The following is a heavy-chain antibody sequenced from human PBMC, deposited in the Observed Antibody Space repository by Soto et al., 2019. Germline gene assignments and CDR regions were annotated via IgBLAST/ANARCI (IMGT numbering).Heavy chain of an antibody. CDR3: SHTSLGTFGFDP. CDR2: IYWDDDK. CDR1: GFSLSTSGVG. J-gene: IGHJ5*02. Sequence: QITLKESGPTLVKPTQTLTLTCTFSGFSLSTSGVGVGWIRQPPGKALEWLALIYWDDDKRYSPSLKSRLTITKDPSKNQVVLTMTNMDPVDTATYYCSHTSLGTFGFDPWGQGTLVTVSS. D-gene: IGHD3-16*01. V-gene: IGHV2-5*02.